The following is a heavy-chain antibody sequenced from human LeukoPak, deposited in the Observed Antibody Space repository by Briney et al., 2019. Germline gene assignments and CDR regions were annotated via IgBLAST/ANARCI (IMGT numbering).Heavy chain of an antibody. J-gene: IGHJ4*02. V-gene: IGHV4-31*03. CDR2: IYYSGST. D-gene: IGHD3-22*01. CDR1: GGSISSGGYY. Sequence: SETLSLTCTVSGGSISSGGYYWSWIRQHPGKGLEWIGYIYYSGSTYYNPSLKGRVTISVDTSKNQFSLKLSSVTAADTAVYYCARITYYYDSSGYQDTYYFDYWGQGTLVTVSS. CDR3: ARITYYYDSSGYQDTYYFDY.